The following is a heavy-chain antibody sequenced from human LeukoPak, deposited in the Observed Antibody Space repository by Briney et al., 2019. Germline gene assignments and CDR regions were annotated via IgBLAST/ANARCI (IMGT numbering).Heavy chain of an antibody. CDR1: GGSFSGYY. J-gene: IGHJ4*02. D-gene: IGHD3-10*01. CDR2: VNHSGST. V-gene: IGHV4-34*01. Sequence: PSETLSLTCAVYGGSFSGYYWTWIRQPPGKGLEWIGEVNHSGSTTYTPSLKSRVTISVDTSKNQFSLNLSSGTAADTAVYYCARRFRIHFDYWGQGSLDTVSS. CDR3: ARRFRIHFDY.